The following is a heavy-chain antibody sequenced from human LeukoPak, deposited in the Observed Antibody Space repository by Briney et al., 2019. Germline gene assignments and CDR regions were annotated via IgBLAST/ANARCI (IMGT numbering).Heavy chain of an antibody. CDR3: VRGGRWYGDN. CDR2: INSDGSEQ. D-gene: IGHD6-13*01. V-gene: IGHV3-7*01. CDR1: GFRFSDYY. Sequence: GGSLRLSCEASGFRFSDYYMSWVRQAPGKGLEWAARINSDGSEQNYVDSVKGRFTISRDNAKNSLHLQMNSLRAEDTAVYYCVRGGRWYGDNWGQGTLVTVSS. J-gene: IGHJ4*02.